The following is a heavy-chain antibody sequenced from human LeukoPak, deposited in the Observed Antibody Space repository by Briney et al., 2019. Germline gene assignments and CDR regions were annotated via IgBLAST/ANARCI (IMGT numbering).Heavy chain of an antibody. J-gene: IGHJ5*02. CDR1: GYTFTSYG. V-gene: IGHV1-18*01. D-gene: IGHD6-19*01. CDR3: AKCSTSAYTTGWCNWIDP. Sequence: GASVKVSCKASGYTFTSYGISWVRQAPGQGLEWMGWISAYNGNTNYAQKLQGRVTMTTDTSTSTAYMELRSLRSDDTAVYYCAKCSTSAYTTGWCNWIDPWGQGTLVTVS. CDR2: ISAYNGNT.